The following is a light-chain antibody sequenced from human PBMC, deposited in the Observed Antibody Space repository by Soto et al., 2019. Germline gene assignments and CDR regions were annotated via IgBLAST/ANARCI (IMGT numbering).Light chain of an antibody. CDR3: QQGHNWPLT. V-gene: IGKV3-15*01. CDR1: QSISSE. Sequence: EIVMTQSPATLSVSPGERATLSCRASQSISSELAWYQQKPGQPPSLLIYGASTRATGVPARFTGSGSGSDFTLTISGLQSEDFAVYYCQQGHNWPLTFSQGTRLEI. J-gene: IGKJ2*01. CDR2: GAS.